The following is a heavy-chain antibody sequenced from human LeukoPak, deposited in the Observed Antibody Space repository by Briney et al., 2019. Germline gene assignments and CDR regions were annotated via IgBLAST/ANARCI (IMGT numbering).Heavy chain of an antibody. CDR3: ARGRGSSWYYYMDV. D-gene: IGHD6-13*01. CDR1: GYSFKSHD. V-gene: IGHV1-8*01. Sequence: GASVKVSCKASGYSFKSHDIEWVRQATGQGPEWMGWMNPNSGNTGYAQKFQGRVTMTRNTSISTAYMELSSLRSEDTAVYYCARGRGSSWYYYMDVWGKGTTVTVSS. CDR2: MNPNSGNT. J-gene: IGHJ6*03.